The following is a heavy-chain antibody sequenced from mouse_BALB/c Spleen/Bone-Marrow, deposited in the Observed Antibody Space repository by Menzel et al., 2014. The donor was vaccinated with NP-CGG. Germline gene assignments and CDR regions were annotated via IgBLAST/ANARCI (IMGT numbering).Heavy chain of an antibody. CDR3: ARDRHYGNYYWYFDV. Sequence: EVQLVESGGGLVQPGGSLRLSCATSGFTFTDYYMSWVRQPPGKALEWLGFIRNKANGYTTEYSAPVKGRFTISRDNSQSILYLQMNTLRAEDSATYYCARDRHYGNYYWYFDVWGAGTTVTVSS. J-gene: IGHJ1*01. D-gene: IGHD2-1*01. V-gene: IGHV7-3*02. CDR2: IRNKANGYTT. CDR1: GFTFTDYY.